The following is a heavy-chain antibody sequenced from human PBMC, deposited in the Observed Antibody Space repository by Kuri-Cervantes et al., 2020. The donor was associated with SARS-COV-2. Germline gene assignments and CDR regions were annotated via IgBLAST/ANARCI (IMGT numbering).Heavy chain of an antibody. D-gene: IGHD2-21*02. CDR2: IIPILGIA. J-gene: IGHJ2*01. CDR3: ARHPLSYCGGDCSSPRYYFDL. Sequence: FSVKVSCKAPGDAVISSTISWVRHAPGQGLEWMGRIIPILGIANYAQKFQGRVTITADKSTSTVYMELSSLRSEDTAVYYCARHPLSYCGGDCSSPRYYFDLCSRGTLVTVSS. V-gene: IGHV1-69*02. CDR1: GDAVISST.